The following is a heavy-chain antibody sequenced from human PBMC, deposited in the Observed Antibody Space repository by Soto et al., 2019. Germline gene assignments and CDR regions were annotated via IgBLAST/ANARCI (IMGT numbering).Heavy chain of an antibody. D-gene: IGHD2-15*01. CDR3: ARSVVLGTLDIEYFDY. V-gene: IGHV1-69*01. J-gene: IGHJ4*02. CDR2: TIPMFPST. Sequence: QVPLVQSGAEAKKPGSSVKVSCQASGGGFSNYAISWVRQAPGHGLEWMGGTIPMFPSTNYAQKFHGRLTITADESTTTAYMELSSLRSEDTAVYFCARSVVLGTLDIEYFDYWGQGTLVTVSS. CDR1: GGGFSNYA.